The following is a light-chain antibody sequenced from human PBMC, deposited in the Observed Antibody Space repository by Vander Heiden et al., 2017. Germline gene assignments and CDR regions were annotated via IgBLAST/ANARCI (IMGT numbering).Light chain of an antibody. CDR2: KAS. CDR3: QQYNSYSPYT. Sequence: DIQMTQSPSTLPASVGDRVTITCRASQSISSWLAWYQQKPGKAPKLLIYKASSLESGVPSRFSGSGSGTEFTLTISSLQPDDFATYYCQQYNSYSPYTFGQGTKLEIK. CDR1: QSISSW. J-gene: IGKJ2*01. V-gene: IGKV1-5*03.